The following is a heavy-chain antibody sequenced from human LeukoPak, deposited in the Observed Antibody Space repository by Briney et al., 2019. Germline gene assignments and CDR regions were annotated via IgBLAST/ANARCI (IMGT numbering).Heavy chain of an antibody. CDR2: IYSGGST. CDR1: GFTVSSNY. J-gene: IGHJ4*02. Sequence: GGSLRLSCAASGFTVSSNYMSWVRQAPGKGLEWVSVIYSGGSTYYADSVKGRFTISRDNSKNTLYLQMNSLRAEDTAVYYCARGSSIAGFPFDYWGQGTLVTVSS. CDR3: ARGSSIAGFPFDY. V-gene: IGHV3-53*01. D-gene: IGHD6-6*01.